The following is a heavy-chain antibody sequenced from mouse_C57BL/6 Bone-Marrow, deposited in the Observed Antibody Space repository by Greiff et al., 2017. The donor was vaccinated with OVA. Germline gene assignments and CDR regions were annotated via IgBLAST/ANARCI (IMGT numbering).Heavy chain of an antibody. D-gene: IGHD2-2*01. CDR3: TRGGGYPYAMDY. Sequence: EVQVVESGEGLVKPGGSLKLSCAASGFTFSSYAMSWVRQTPEKRLEWVAYISSGGDYIYYADTVKGRFTISRDNARNTLYLQMSSLKSEDTAMYYCTRGGGYPYAMDYWGQGTSVTVSS. V-gene: IGHV5-9-1*02. J-gene: IGHJ4*01. CDR2: ISSGGDYI. CDR1: GFTFSSYA.